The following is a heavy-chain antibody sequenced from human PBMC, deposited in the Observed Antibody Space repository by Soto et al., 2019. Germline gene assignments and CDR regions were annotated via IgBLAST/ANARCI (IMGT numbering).Heavy chain of an antibody. CDR1: GGTFSSYA. D-gene: IGHD3-22*01. CDR2: IIPIFGTA. J-gene: IGHJ1*01. CDR3: ASPYYYDSSGYSAQSAEYFQH. Sequence: QVQLVQSGAEVKKPGSSVKVSCKASGGTFSSYAISWVRQAPGQGLEWMGGIIPIFGTANYAQKFQGRVTITADESTSTAYMELSSLRSEDTAVYYCASPYYYDSSGYSAQSAEYFQHWGQGTLVTVSS. V-gene: IGHV1-69*01.